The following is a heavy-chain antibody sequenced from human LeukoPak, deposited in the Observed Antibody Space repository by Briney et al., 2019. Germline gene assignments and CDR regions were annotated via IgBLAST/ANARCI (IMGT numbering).Heavy chain of an antibody. CDR1: GYTFTGYY. CDR3: ARVQGLYSYGRLLGY. D-gene: IGHD5-18*01. CDR2: INPNSGGT. V-gene: IGHV1-2*02. Sequence: VASVKVSCKASGYTFTGYYMHWVRQAPGQGLEWMGWINPNSGGTNYAQKFQGRVTMTRDTSISTAYMELSRLRSDDTAVYYCARVQGLYSYGRLLGYWGQGTLVTVSS. J-gene: IGHJ4*02.